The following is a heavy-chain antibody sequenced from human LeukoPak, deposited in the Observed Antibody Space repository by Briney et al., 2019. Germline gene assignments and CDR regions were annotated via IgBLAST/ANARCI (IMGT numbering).Heavy chain of an antibody. J-gene: IGHJ4*02. CDR2: IYYSGST. Sequence: SETLSLTCTVSGVSISSSSYYWGWIRQPPGKGLEWIGSIYYSGSTYYNPSLKSRVTISVDTSKNQFSLKLSSVTAADTAVYYCARDQYRGSSDFDYWGQGTLVTVSS. CDR3: ARDQYRGSSDFDY. D-gene: IGHD1-26*01. CDR1: GVSISSSSYY. V-gene: IGHV4-39*02.